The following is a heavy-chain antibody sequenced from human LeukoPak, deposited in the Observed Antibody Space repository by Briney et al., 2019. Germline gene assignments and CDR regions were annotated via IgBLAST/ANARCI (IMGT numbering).Heavy chain of an antibody. V-gene: IGHV4-59*01. CDR2: IYYSGST. D-gene: IGHD5-18*01. Sequence: PSETLSLTCTVSGGSMSSYYWSWIRQPPGKGLEWIGYIYYSGSTNYNPSLKHRVTISVDTSKNQFSLKLSSVTAADTAVYFCAREGNTYGSNWFDPWGQGTLVTVSS. CDR3: AREGNTYGSNWFDP. J-gene: IGHJ5*02. CDR1: GGSMSSYY.